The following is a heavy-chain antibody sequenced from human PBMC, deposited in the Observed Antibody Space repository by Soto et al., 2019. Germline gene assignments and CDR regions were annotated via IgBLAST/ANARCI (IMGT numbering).Heavy chain of an antibody. D-gene: IGHD5-18*01. J-gene: IGHJ6*04. CDR3: ARARAMVRDCGMDV. V-gene: IGHV1-69*13. CDR1: GGTSSLYA. Sequence: ASVKAACTASGGTSSLYAISWVLQAPGQELAWMGGIIPIFGTANYAQKFQGRVTITADESTSTAYMELSSLRSEDTAVYYCARARAMVRDCGMDVWGKGTTVAV. CDR2: IIPIFGTA.